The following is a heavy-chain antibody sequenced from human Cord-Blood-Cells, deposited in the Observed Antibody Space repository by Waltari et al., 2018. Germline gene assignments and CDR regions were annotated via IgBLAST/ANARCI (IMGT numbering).Heavy chain of an antibody. J-gene: IGHJ4*02. V-gene: IGHV4-34*01. Sequence: QVQLQQWGAGLLKPSETLSLTCAVYGGSFSGYYWSWIRQPPGKGLEWIGEIKHSGSTTTNPSLTVRVTISVDTSKSQFSLKLSSVTAADTAVYYCARGRFIGYYYGSGSIPFDYWGQGTLVTVSS. D-gene: IGHD3-10*01. CDR1: GGSFSGYY. CDR3: ARGRFIGYYYGSGSIPFDY. CDR2: IKHSGST.